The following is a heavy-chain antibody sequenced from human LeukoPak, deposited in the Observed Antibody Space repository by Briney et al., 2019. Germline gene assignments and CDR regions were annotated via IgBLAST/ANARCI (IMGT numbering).Heavy chain of an antibody. Sequence: GGSLRLSCVASGFTVSSTYMSSVRQAPGEGMEWVSLIYSGGSTYYADSLKGRFTISRDNSKNTLYLQMNSLRAEDTAAYYCARGSHYDTSGYYYVGFDYWGRGTLVTVSS. J-gene: IGHJ2*01. CDR2: IYSGGST. CDR3: ARGSHYDTSGYYYVGFDY. V-gene: IGHV3-66*02. D-gene: IGHD3-22*01. CDR1: GFTVSSTY.